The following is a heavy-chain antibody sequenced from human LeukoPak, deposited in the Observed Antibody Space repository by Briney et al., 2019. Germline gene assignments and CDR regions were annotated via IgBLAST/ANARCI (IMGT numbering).Heavy chain of an antibody. Sequence: SVKVSCKASGGTFSSYAISWVRQAPGQGLEWMGGIIPIFGTANYAQKFQGRVAITRDTSADTAYMELSSLRSEDTAVYYCARLKYCTNGVCYAGFDYWGQGTLVTVSS. CDR1: GGTFSSYA. J-gene: IGHJ4*02. D-gene: IGHD2-8*01. CDR3: ARLKYCTNGVCYAGFDY. CDR2: IIPIFGTA. V-gene: IGHV1-69*05.